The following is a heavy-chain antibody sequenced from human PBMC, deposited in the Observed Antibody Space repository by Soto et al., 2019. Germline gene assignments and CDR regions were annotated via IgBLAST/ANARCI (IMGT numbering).Heavy chain of an antibody. J-gene: IGHJ3*02. CDR3: ARDRLDYDILTGYYSDNAFDI. CDR1: GYTFTSYA. V-gene: IGHV1-3*01. CDR2: INAGNGNT. Sequence: GASVKVSCKASGYTFTSYAMHWVRQAPGQRLEWMGWINAGNGNTRYSQKFQGRVTITRDTPASTAYMELSSLRSEDTAVYYCARDRLDYDILTGYYSDNAFDIWGQGTMVTVSS. D-gene: IGHD3-9*01.